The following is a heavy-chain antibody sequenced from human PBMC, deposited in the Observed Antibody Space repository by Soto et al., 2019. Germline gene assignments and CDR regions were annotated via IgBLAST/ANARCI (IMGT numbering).Heavy chain of an antibody. J-gene: IGHJ5*02. Sequence: QVQLVQSGGEVKKPGASVKVSCKASGYTFTNYGISWVRQAPGQGLEWMGWINVYNGNTKYAQKVQGRVTMTTDTSPKTTYMEVRSLRSGGTALHYCARSAGSGSSSSQSNWFDPWGQGTLFTVSS. CDR3: ARSAGSGSSSSQSNWFDP. CDR1: GYTFTNYG. CDR2: INVYNGNT. D-gene: IGHD3-10*01. V-gene: IGHV1-18*01.